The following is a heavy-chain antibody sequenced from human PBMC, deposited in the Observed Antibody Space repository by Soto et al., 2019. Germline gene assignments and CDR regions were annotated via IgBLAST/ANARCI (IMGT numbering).Heavy chain of an antibody. CDR1: GFSLSTSGVG. J-gene: IGHJ4*02. V-gene: IGHV2-5*02. D-gene: IGHD6-13*01. Sequence: SGPTLVNPTQTLTLTCTFSGFSLSTSGVGVGWIRQPPGRALEWLTLIYWDDDKRYSPSLKSRLTITKDTSKNQVVLTMTNMDPVDIATYYCAHIRSRSWYGFFGDWGQGTLVTVSS. CDR2: IYWDDDK. CDR3: AHIRSRSWYGFFGD.